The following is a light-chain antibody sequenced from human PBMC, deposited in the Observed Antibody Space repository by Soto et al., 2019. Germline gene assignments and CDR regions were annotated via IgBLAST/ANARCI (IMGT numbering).Light chain of an antibody. Sequence: SARTQPASGSGAPGQSSSLSCNGTSSDVGSYNLVSWYQQHPGKAPKLMIYEVSKRPSGVSNRFSGSKSGNTASLTISGLQAEDEDDYYCCSYAGSFYVFGTGTKVTVL. J-gene: IGLJ1*01. V-gene: IGLV2-23*02. CDR1: SSDVGSYNL. CDR2: EVS. CDR3: CSYAGSFYV.